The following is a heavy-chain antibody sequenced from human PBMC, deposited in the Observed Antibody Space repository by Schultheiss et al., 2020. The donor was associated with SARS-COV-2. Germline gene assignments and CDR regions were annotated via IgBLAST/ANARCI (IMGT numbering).Heavy chain of an antibody. V-gene: IGHV3-15*01. CDR2: IKSKTDGGTT. J-gene: IGHJ5*02. CDR1: GFTFSSYG. CDR3: TTDVAAAGPNWFDP. Sequence: GGSLRLSCAASGFTFSSYGMHWVRQAPGKGLEWVGRIKSKTDGGTTDYAAPVKGRFTISRDDSKNTLYLQMNSLKTEDTAVYYCTTDVAAAGPNWFDPWGQGTLVTVSS. D-gene: IGHD6-13*01.